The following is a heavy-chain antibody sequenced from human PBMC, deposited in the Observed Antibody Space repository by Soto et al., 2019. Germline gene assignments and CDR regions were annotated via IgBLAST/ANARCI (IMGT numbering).Heavy chain of an antibody. V-gene: IGHV3-21*01. Sequence: GGSLRLTCAASGFTFRNFTINWVRQAPGKGLEWVSTISSNSAYIYYTDALRGRFTISRDNAKNSLHLQMNILRAEDTALYYCTRDASRDSSARGWFDPWGTGTLVTVSS. D-gene: IGHD6-13*01. CDR3: TRDASRDSSARGWFDP. CDR2: ISSNSAYI. CDR1: GFTFRNFT. J-gene: IGHJ5*02.